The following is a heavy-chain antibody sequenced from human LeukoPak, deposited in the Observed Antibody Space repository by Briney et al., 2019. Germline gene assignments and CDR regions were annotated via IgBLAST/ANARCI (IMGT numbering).Heavy chain of an antibody. D-gene: IGHD3-3*01. CDR3: AKVPWDDFWSRGYYFDY. CDR1: GFTFSSYA. J-gene: IGHJ4*02. Sequence: GGSLRLSCAASGFTFSSYAMSWVRQAPGKGLEWVSAISGSGGSTYYADSVKGRFTISRDNSKNTLYLQMNSLRAEDTAVYYCAKVPWDDFWSRGYYFDYWGQGTLVTVSS. CDR2: ISGSGGST. V-gene: IGHV3-23*01.